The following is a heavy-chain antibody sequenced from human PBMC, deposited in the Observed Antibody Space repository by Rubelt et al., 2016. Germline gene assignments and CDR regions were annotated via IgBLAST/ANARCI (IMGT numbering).Heavy chain of an antibody. Sequence: QVQLQESGPGLVKPSGTLSLTCAVSGGSISSSSYYWGWIRQPPGKGLEWIGSIYYSGSTYYNPSLKSRVTISVDTSKNQFSLKLSSVTAADTAVYYCARERVEMAHYYYYYGMDVWGQGTTVTVSS. CDR3: ARERVEMAHYYYYYGMDV. D-gene: IGHD5-24*01. CDR2: IYYSGST. J-gene: IGHJ6*02. V-gene: IGHV4-39*07. CDR1: GGSISSSSYY.